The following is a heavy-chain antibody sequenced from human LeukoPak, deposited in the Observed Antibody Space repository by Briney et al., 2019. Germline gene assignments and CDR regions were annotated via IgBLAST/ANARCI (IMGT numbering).Heavy chain of an antibody. Sequence: SETLSLTCTVSGYSISSGYYWGWIRQPPGKGLEWIGSIYHSGSTYYNPSLKSRVTISVDTSKNQFSLKLSSVTAADTAVYYCARVGDGYNLAYGFPVDYWGQGTLVTVSS. J-gene: IGHJ4*02. CDR1: GYSISSGYY. D-gene: IGHD5-24*01. CDR3: ARVGDGYNLAYGFPVDY. CDR2: IYHSGST. V-gene: IGHV4-38-2*02.